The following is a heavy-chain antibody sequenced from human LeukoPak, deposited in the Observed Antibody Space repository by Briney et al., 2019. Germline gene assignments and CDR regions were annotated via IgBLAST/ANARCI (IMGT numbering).Heavy chain of an antibody. D-gene: IGHD3-3*01. CDR1: GFSFSSHS. V-gene: IGHV3-7*01. CDR2: IKQDGSEK. J-gene: IGHJ6*03. Sequence: GGSLRLSCATSGFSFSSHSMSWVRQVPVKGLEWVANIKQDGSEKHYVDSVRGRFSISRDNTKNSLYLQMNSLGAEDTAVYYCARAMGTSYGFWSGSYTVSYYYYMDVWGKGTTVTVSS. CDR3: ARAMGTSYGFWSGSYTVSYYYYMDV.